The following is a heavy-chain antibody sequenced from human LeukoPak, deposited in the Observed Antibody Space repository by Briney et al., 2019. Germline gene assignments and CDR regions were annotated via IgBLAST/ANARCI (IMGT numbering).Heavy chain of an antibody. D-gene: IGHD5/OR15-5a*01. CDR3: AGSTSWEAFDI. V-gene: IGHV4-61*01. J-gene: IGHJ3*02. CDR1: GGSISSSSYY. CDR2: IYYSGST. Sequence: PSETLSLTCTVSGGSISSSSYYWSWIRQPPGKGLEWIGYIYYSGSTNYNPSLKSRVTISVDTSKNQFSLKLTSVTAADTAVYYCAGSTSWEAFDIWGQGTMVTVSS.